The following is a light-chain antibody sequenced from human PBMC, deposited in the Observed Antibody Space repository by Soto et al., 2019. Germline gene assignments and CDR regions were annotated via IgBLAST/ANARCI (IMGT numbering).Light chain of an antibody. CDR2: DVS. CDR3: SSYTSSSTLLYV. V-gene: IGLV2-14*01. Sequence: QSVLTQPASVSGSPGQSITISCTGTSSDVGGYNYVSWYQQHPVKAPKLMIYDVSNRPSGVSDRFSGSKSGNTASLTISGLQADDEADYYCSSYTSSSTLLYVFGTGTKVT. J-gene: IGLJ1*01. CDR1: SSDVGGYNY.